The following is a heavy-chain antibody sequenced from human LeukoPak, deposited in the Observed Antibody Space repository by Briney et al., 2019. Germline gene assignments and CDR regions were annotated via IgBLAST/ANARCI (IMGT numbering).Heavy chain of an antibody. CDR2: IYYSGST. V-gene: IGHV4-31*11. Sequence: SQTLSLTCAVSGGSISSGGYSWSWIRQPPGKGLEWIGYIYYSGSTYYNPSLKSRVTISVDTSKNQFSLKLSSVTAADTAVYYCARVRGLVIVGYYGMDVWGQGTTVTVSS. J-gene: IGHJ6*02. D-gene: IGHD3-22*01. CDR1: GGSISSGGYS. CDR3: ARVRGLVIVGYYGMDV.